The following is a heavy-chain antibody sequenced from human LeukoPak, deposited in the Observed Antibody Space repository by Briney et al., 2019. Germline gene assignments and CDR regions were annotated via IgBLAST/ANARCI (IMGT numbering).Heavy chain of an antibody. J-gene: IGHJ4*02. CDR1: GFTFSSYS. D-gene: IGHD1-26*01. CDR2: INSDGSST. Sequence: GGSLRLPCAASGFTFSSYSMNWVRQAPGKGLEWVSRINSDGSSTSYADSVKGRFTISRDNAKNTLYLQMNSLRAEDTAVYYCAREWELDYWGQGTLVTVSS. CDR3: AREWELDY. V-gene: IGHV3-74*01.